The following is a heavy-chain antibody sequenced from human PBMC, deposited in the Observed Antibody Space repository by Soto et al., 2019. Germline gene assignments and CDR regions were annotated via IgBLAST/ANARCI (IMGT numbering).Heavy chain of an antibody. J-gene: IGHJ6*02. Sequence: SVKVSCKASGGTFNNYPITWVRQAPGEGLEWMGGSIPIYGTANYAQKFQGRVTISVDESTSTAYMELSSLRSEDTAVYYCARGRGYSGDDHYYYFDMDVWGQGTTVTVSS. CDR3: ARGRGYSGDDHYYYFDMDV. CDR2: SIPIYGTA. CDR1: GGTFNNYP. D-gene: IGHD5-12*01. V-gene: IGHV1-69*13.